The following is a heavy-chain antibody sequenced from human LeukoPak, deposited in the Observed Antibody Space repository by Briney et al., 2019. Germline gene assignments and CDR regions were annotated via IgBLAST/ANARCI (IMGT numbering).Heavy chain of an antibody. D-gene: IGHD4-17*01. Sequence: SETLSLTCTVSGGSISSGDYHWSWIRQPPGKGPEWIGYIYYSGSTYYNPSLKSRVTISVDTSKNQFSLKLRSVTAADTAVYYCARHLNDDYGDSYDYWGQGTLVTVSS. CDR3: ARHLNDDYGDSYDY. J-gene: IGHJ4*02. CDR2: IYYSGST. V-gene: IGHV4-30-4*01. CDR1: GGSISSGDYH.